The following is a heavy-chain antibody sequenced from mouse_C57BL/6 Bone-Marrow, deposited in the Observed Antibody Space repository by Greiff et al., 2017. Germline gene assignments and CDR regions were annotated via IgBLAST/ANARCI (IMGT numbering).Heavy chain of an antibody. D-gene: IGHD2-5*01. V-gene: IGHV1-19*01. CDR2: INPYNGGT. Sequence: VQLQQSGPVLVKPGASVKMSCKASGYTFTDYYMNWVKQSHGKSLEWIGVINPYNGGTSYNQKFKGKATLTVDKSSSTAYLELNSLTSEDSAVYYCARYSNYFAWFAYWGQGTLVTVSA. J-gene: IGHJ3*01. CDR3: ARYSNYFAWFAY. CDR1: GYTFTDYY.